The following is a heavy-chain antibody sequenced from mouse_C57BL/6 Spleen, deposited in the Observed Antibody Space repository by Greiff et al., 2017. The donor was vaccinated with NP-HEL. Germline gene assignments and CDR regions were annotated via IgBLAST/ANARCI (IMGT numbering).Heavy chain of an antibody. J-gene: IGHJ4*01. Sequence: QVQLQQSGPGLVQPSQSLSITCTVSGFSLTSYGVHWVRQSPGKGLEWLGVIWSGGSTDYNAAFISRLSISKDNSKSQVFFKMNSLQADDTAIYYCASLITTVVARDYWGQGTSVTVSS. CDR1: GFSLTSYG. CDR2: IWSGGST. D-gene: IGHD1-1*01. V-gene: IGHV2-2*01. CDR3: ASLITTVVARDY.